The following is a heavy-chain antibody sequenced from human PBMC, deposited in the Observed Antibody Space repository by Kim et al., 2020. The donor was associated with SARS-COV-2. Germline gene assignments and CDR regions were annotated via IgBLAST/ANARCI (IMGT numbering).Heavy chain of an antibody. CDR1: GYSFTSYW. CDR3: ARHLAARDFPPYYYYGMDV. Sequence: GESLKISCKGSGYSFTSYWISWVRQMPGKGLEWMGRIDPSDSYTNYSPSFQGHVTISADKSISTAYLQWSSLKASDTAMYYCARHLAARDFPPYYYYGMDVWGQGTTVTVSS. D-gene: IGHD6-6*01. CDR2: IDPSDSYT. J-gene: IGHJ6*02. V-gene: IGHV5-10-1*01.